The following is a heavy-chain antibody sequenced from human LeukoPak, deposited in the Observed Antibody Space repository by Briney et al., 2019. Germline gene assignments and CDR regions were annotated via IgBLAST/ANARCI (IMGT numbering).Heavy chain of an antibody. CDR1: GYTFTSYG. V-gene: IGHV1-18*01. CDR2: ISAYNGNT. J-gene: IGHJ4*02. Sequence: ASVTVSCKASGYTFTSYGISWVRQAPGQGLEWMGWISAYNGNTNYAQKLQGRVTMTTDTSTSTAYMELRSLRSDDTAVYYCATSSAMIVGASFDYWGQGTLVTVSS. CDR3: ATSSAMIVGASFDY. D-gene: IGHD3-22*01.